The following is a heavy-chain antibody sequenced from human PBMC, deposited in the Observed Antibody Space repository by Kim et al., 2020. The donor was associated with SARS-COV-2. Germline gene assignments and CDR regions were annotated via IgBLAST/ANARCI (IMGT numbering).Heavy chain of an antibody. D-gene: IGHD1-26*01. CDR1: GYTFGIYY. J-gene: IGHJ4*02. V-gene: IGHV1-46*01. Sequence: ASVKVSCKASGYTFGIYYIYWVRQAPGQGLEWMGLINPGGGDTRSAQKFQGRLTMTRDTSTSTVYMELTSLRSEDTAVYYCARVLVGAMDFWGQGTLVTVSS. CDR2: INPGGGDT. CDR3: ARVLVGAMDF.